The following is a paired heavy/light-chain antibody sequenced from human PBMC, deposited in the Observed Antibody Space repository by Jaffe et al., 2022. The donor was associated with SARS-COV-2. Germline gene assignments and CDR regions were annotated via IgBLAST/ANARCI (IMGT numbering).Light chain of an antibody. CDR2: AAS. J-gene: IGKJ3*01. Sequence: DIQMTQSPSSLSASVGDRVSITCRASQGIRNDLGWYQQKPGKAPKRLIYAASSLQSGVPSRFSGSGSGTEFTLTISSLQPEDFATYYCLQHNSYPFTFGPGTKVDIK. CDR3: LQHNSYPFT. CDR1: QGIRND. V-gene: IGKV1-17*01.
Heavy chain of an antibody. CDR3: ATGSPGGY. J-gene: IGHJ4*02. V-gene: IGHV3-7*01. Sequence: EVQLVESGGGLVQPGGSLRLSCAASGFTFSTIWMTWVRQAPGKGLEWVADIRKDGSENHCVDSVKGRFTISRDNAKNSLFLQMNSLRGEDTAVYYCATGSPGGYWGQGTLVTVSS. CDR1: GFTFSTIW. CDR2: IRKDGSEN. D-gene: IGHD2-15*01.